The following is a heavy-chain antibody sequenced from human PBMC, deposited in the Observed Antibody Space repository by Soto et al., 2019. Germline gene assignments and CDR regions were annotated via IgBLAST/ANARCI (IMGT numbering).Heavy chain of an antibody. Sequence: ASVKVSCKASGDTFSSYDINCVRQATGQGLEWMGWMNPNSGNTGYAQKFQGRVTMTRNTSISTAYMELSSLRSEDTAVYYCARHDILTGYYKAPWYYYMDVWGKGTTVTVSS. D-gene: IGHD3-9*01. CDR2: MNPNSGNT. J-gene: IGHJ6*03. CDR3: ARHDILTGYYKAPWYYYMDV. V-gene: IGHV1-8*01. CDR1: GDTFSSYD.